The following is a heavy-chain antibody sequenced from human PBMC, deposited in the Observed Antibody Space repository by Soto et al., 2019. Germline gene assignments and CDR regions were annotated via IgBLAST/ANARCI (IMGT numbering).Heavy chain of an antibody. CDR1: GGSISSSSYY. D-gene: IGHD5-12*01. Sequence: PSETLSLTCTVSGGSISSSSYYWGWIRQPPGKGLEWIGSIYYSGSTYYNPSLKSRVTISVDTSKNQFSLKLSSVTAADTAVYYCARLGRDGYTPLNWLFAFDIWGQGTMVTVSS. J-gene: IGHJ3*02. V-gene: IGHV4-39*01. CDR3: ARLGRDGYTPLNWLFAFDI. CDR2: IYYSGST.